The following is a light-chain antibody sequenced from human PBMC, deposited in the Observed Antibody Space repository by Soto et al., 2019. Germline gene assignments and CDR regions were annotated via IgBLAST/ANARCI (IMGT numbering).Light chain of an antibody. CDR1: QSVSSN. Sequence: EIVMTQSPATLSVSPGERATLSCRASQSVSSNLAWYQQKPGQAPRLLIYGASTRATGIPARFSGSGSGTEFTLTISSLQSEDFAVYYCQQYNNSLRTFGKGTKV. V-gene: IGKV3-15*01. CDR3: QQYNNSLRT. CDR2: GAS. J-gene: IGKJ1*01.